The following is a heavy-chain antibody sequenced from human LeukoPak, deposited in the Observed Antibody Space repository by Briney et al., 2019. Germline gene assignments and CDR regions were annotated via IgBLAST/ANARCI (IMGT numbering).Heavy chain of an antibody. CDR3: ARGPSIQLWSDPYYYYGMDV. V-gene: IGHV4-59*01. Sequence: SETLSLTCAVSGGSISSYYWTWIRQPPGKGLEWIGHIYSSGTTNYNPSLKSRVTISIDTSKNQFSLKLSSVTAADTAVYYCARGPSIQLWSDPYYYYGMDVWGQGTTVTVSS. CDR1: GGSISSYY. J-gene: IGHJ6*02. CDR2: IYSSGTT. D-gene: IGHD5-18*01.